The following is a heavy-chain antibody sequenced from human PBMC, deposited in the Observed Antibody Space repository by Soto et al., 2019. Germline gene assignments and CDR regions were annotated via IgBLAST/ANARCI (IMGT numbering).Heavy chain of an antibody. CDR1: GGSISISSYY. D-gene: IGHD2-15*01. CDR2: IYYRGNT. J-gene: IGHJ4*02. CDR3: AREGGGYCSGGSCQVDY. V-gene: IGHV4-39*02. Sequence: PSETLSLTCTASGGSISISSYYSGCIRQPPGKGLEWIGSIYYRGNTYYNPSLKSRVTISVDTSKNQFSLKLSSVTAADTAVYYCAREGGGYCSGGSCQVDYWGQG.